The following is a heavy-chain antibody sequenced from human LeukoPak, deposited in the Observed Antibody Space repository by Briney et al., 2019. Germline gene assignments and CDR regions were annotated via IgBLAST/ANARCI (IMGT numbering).Heavy chain of an antibody. CDR1: GFTFSSYG. J-gene: IGHJ4*02. Sequence: GGSLRLSCAAPGFTFSSYGMHWVRQAPGKGLEWVAVIWYDGSNKYYADAVKGRFTISRDNSKNTLYLQMNSLRADDTAVYYCARVLRRYDSLSYFDYWGQGTLVTVSS. V-gene: IGHV3-33*01. CDR3: ARVLRRYDSLSYFDY. D-gene: IGHD5-12*01. CDR2: IWYDGSNK.